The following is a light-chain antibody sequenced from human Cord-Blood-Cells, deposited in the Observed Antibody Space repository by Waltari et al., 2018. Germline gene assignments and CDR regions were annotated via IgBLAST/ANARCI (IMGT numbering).Light chain of an antibody. V-gene: IGKV3-15*01. CDR1: QSVSSN. CDR3: QQYNNWPPWT. Sequence: EIVMTQSPATLSVSPGERATLSCRASQSVSSNLAWYQQKPGQAPRLLIYGASTRATGIPARFSGSGSGTEFTLTISNLQSEDFAVYYCQQYNNWPPWTLGQGTKVEI. J-gene: IGKJ1*01. CDR2: GAS.